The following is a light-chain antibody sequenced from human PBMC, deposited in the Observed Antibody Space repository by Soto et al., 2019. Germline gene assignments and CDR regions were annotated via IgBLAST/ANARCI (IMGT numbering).Light chain of an antibody. CDR3: SSYTGSSTWV. CDR2: EVN. J-gene: IGLJ3*02. V-gene: IGLV2-14*01. Sequence: QSALTQPASVSGSPGQSITISCTGTSSDIGGYNYVSWYQQHPGKAPKLMIYEVNNRPSGVSNRFSGSKSGNTASLTISRLQAEDEADYHCSSYTGSSTWVFGGGTKVTVL. CDR1: SSDIGGYNY.